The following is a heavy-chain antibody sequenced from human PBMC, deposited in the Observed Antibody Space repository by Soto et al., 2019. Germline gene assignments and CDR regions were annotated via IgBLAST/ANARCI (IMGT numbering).Heavy chain of an antibody. Sequence: RVAYSSNASCSLRHETGQGLEWMGGIIPIFGTANYAQKFQGRVTITADESTSTAYMELSSLRSEDTAVYYCARVPSNYYGSGSTHPPDDAFDIWGQGTMVTV. V-gene: IGHV1-69*01. CDR2: IIPIFGTA. D-gene: IGHD3-10*01. CDR1: RVAYSSNA. J-gene: IGHJ3*02. CDR3: ARVPSNYYGSGSTHPPDDAFDI.